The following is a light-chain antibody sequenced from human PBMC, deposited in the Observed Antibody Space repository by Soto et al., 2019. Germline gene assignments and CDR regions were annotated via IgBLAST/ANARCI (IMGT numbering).Light chain of an antibody. CDR2: AAS. CDR1: EFLSSSY. CDR3: QQQGT. V-gene: IGKV3-20*01. J-gene: IGKJ2*01. Sequence: EIVLIQSPGTLSLSPGERATLSCRASEFLSSSYLVWYQQKPGQAPRLLIYAASRRATGIPDRFSGSGSATEYTLTINTLEPEDFAVYYCQQQGTFGQGTKLEIK.